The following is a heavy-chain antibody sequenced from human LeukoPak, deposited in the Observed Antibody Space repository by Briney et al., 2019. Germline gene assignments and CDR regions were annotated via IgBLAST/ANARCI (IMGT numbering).Heavy chain of an antibody. CDR3: AREGLMVYAMHFDY. CDR1: GFTFSSYA. Sequence: GGSLRLSCAASGFTFSSYAMHWVRQAPGKGLEWVAVISYDGSNKYYADSVKGRFTISRDNSKNTLYLQMNSLRAEDTAVYYCAREGLMVYAMHFDYWGQGTLVTVSS. CDR2: ISYDGSNK. J-gene: IGHJ4*02. D-gene: IGHD2-8*01. V-gene: IGHV3-30*04.